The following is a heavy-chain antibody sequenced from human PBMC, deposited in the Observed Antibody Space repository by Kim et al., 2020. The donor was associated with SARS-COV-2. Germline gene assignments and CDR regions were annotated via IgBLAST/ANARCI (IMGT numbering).Heavy chain of an antibody. CDR1: GFTFSDYG. CDR3: ALAKYGDYARGGCDP. V-gene: IGHV3-33*08. CDR2: IWYDGKNK. J-gene: IGHJ5*02. Sequence: GGSLRLSCAASGFTFSDYGMHWVRQAPGKGLEWVAVIWYDGKNKYYADSVRGRFTISRDNSKNTLYLQMNSLRAEDTAVYYCALAKYGDYARGGCDPWGQGTLVTVSP. D-gene: IGHD4-17*01.